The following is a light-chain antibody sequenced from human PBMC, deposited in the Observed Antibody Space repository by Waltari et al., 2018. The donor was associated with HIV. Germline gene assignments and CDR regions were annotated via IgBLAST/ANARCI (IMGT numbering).Light chain of an antibody. CDR1: SGRFASNY. CDR3: QSYDSSNRV. V-gene: IGLV6-57*04. Sequence: NFMLTQPHSVSESPGKTVTISCTRSSGRFASNYVQWYQQRPGSAPTTVLYADNQRPPGVPDRFAGSIDSSSNAASLTISGLKTEDETDYYCQSYDSSNRVFGGGTKLTV. J-gene: IGLJ3*02. CDR2: ADN.